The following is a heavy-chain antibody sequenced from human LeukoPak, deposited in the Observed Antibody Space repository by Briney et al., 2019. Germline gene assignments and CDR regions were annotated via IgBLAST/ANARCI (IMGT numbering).Heavy chain of an antibody. Sequence: SETLSLTCAVSGGSISSGGYSWSWIRQPPGKGLEWIGYIYHSGSTHYNPSLKSRVTISVDRSKNQFSLKLSSVTAADTAVYYCARGVTFGGAPDYWGQGTLVTVSP. D-gene: IGHD3-16*01. CDR1: GGSISSGGYS. J-gene: IGHJ4*02. V-gene: IGHV4-30-2*01. CDR3: ARGVTFGGAPDY. CDR2: IYHSGST.